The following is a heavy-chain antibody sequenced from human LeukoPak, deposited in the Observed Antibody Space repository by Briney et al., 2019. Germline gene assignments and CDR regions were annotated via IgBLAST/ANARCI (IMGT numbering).Heavy chain of an antibody. J-gene: IGHJ3*02. CDR2: INPSGGST. V-gene: IGHV1-46*01. D-gene: IGHD3-22*01. CDR3: ARAIDYDSPLGAFDI. Sequence: GASVKVSCKASGYTFTSYYMHWVRQAPGQGLEWMGIINPSGGSTSYAQKFQGRVTMTRDMSTSTVYMELSSLRSEDTAAYYCARAIDYDSPLGAFDIWGQGTMVTVSS. CDR1: GYTFTSYY.